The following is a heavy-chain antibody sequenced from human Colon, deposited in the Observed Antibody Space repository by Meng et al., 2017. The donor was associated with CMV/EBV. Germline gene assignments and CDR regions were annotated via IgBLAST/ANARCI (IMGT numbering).Heavy chain of an antibody. CDR2: IYPGDSDT. CDR1: GYSFTSYW. J-gene: IGHJ6*02. Sequence: KVSCKGFGYSFTSYWIGWVRQMPGKGLEWMGIIYPGDSDTRYSPSFQGQVTISADKSISTAYLQWSSLKASDTAMYYCARWNVWGYGDSHTDPYYYYGMDVWGQGTTVTVSS. CDR3: ARWNVWGYGDSHTDPYYYYGMDV. V-gene: IGHV5-51*01. D-gene: IGHD4-17*01.